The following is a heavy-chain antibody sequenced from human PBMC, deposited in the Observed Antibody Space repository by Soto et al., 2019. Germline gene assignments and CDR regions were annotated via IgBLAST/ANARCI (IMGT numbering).Heavy chain of an antibody. V-gene: IGHV1-69*08. CDR1: GGTFSSYT. Sequence: QVQLVQSGAEVKKPGSSVKVSCKASGGTFSSYTISWVRQAPGQGLEWMGRIIPILGIANYAQKFRGRVTITADKSTSTAYMELSSLRSEDTAVYYCAREKTTVTTDFDYWGQGTLVTVSS. D-gene: IGHD4-17*01. CDR3: AREKTTVTTDFDY. CDR2: IIPILGIA. J-gene: IGHJ4*02.